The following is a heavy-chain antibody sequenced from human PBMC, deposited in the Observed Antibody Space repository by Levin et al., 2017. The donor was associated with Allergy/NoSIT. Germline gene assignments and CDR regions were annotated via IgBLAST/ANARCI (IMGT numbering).Heavy chain of an antibody. D-gene: IGHD3-16*02. CDR3: TRGNLWGTYRYLDC. Sequence: AGGSLRLSCTTSGFTFGDYAMNWVRQAPGQGLEWVGFIRSETYGGTTEYAASVKGRFTISRDDSKSIAYLQMNSLKTEDTALYYCTRGNLWGTYRYLDCWGQGTLVTVSS. CDR1: GFTFGDYA. V-gene: IGHV3-49*04. J-gene: IGHJ4*02. CDR2: IRSETYGGTT.